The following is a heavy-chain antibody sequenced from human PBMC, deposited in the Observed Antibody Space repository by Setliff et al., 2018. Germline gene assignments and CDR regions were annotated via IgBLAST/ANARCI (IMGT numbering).Heavy chain of an antibody. J-gene: IGHJ4*02. CDR3: ATWQVAYFASGTFPF. D-gene: IGHD3-10*01. Sequence: GASVKVSCKASGHTLTGYYMHWVRQAPGQGLEWMGWINPNSGDTKYAQNFQGRVTMTRDTSITTFYMELSRLKSDDSAVYYCATWQVAYFASGTFPFWGQGTRVTVSS. CDR2: INPNSGDT. CDR1: GHTLTGYY. V-gene: IGHV1-2*02.